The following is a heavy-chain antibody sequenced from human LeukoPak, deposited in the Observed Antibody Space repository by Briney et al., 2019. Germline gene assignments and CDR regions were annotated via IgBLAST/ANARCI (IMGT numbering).Heavy chain of an antibody. V-gene: IGHV5-51*01. CDR3: ARRRDSSGYYWLFDY. J-gene: IGHJ4*02. CDR2: IYPGDSDT. Sequence: GESLKISCKGSGYSFTSYWIGWVRQMPGKGLEWMGIIYPGDSDTRYSPSFQGQVTISADKSISTAYLQWSSLEASDTAMYYCARRRDSSGYYWLFDYWGQGTLVTVSS. D-gene: IGHD3-22*01. CDR1: GYSFTSYW.